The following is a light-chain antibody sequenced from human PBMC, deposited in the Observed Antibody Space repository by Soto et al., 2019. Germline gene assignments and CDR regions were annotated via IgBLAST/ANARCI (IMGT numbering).Light chain of an antibody. CDR2: GAS. CDR1: QSVTSTY. Sequence: EIGLTQSPGTLSLSPGERATLSCGASQSVTSTYLAWYQQKPGQAPRLLIYGASSRAIGIPDRFSGSVSGSDFILTINRLEPEDFAVYYCQQYGSSHTFGQGTRLEIK. J-gene: IGKJ5*01. V-gene: IGKV3-20*01. CDR3: QQYGSSHT.